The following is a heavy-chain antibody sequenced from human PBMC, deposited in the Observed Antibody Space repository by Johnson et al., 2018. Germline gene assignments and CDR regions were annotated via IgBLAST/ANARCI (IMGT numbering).Heavy chain of an antibody. V-gene: IGHV3-9*02. Sequence: VQLVQSGGGVVRPGRSLRLSCAASGFTSDDYAMHWVRQAPGKGLEWVSGITWNSDNRGYADSVKGRFTISRDNAKNSLYLQLNSLRTEDTAIYYCAKHMHHDFWSGPFGMDVWGQGTAVTVSS. CDR3: AKHMHHDFWSGPFGMDV. CDR2: ITWNSDNR. D-gene: IGHD3-3*01. J-gene: IGHJ6*02. CDR1: GFTSDDYA.